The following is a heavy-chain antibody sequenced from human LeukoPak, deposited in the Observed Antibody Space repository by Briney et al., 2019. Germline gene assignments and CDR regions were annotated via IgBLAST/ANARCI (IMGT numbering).Heavy chain of an antibody. CDR2: ISHSGST. J-gene: IGHJ2*01. CDR1: GGSISSGGYS. V-gene: IGHV4-30-2*01. CDR3: ARYSSTWPYWYFDL. D-gene: IGHD6-13*01. Sequence: SETLSLTCAVCGGSISSGGYSLSWIRQPPGKGLEWIVYISHSGSTYYKPSLKSRVTISVDRSKNQFSLKVTSVTAADTAVYYCARYSSTWPYWYFDLWGRGTLVTVSS.